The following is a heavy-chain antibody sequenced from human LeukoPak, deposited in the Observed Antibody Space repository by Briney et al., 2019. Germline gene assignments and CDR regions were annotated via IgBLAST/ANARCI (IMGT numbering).Heavy chain of an antibody. Sequence: GGSLRLSCAASGFTFSDYYMSWIHQAPGKGLEWVSYISSSGSTIYYADSVKGRFTISRDNAKNSLYLPMNSQRAEDTAVYYCARYSSWLGELLYDPSHAFDNWGQGTMVTVSS. V-gene: IGHV3-11*01. CDR1: GFTFSDYY. D-gene: IGHD3-10*01. J-gene: IGHJ3*02. CDR2: ISSSGSTI. CDR3: ARYSSWLGELLYDPSHAFDN.